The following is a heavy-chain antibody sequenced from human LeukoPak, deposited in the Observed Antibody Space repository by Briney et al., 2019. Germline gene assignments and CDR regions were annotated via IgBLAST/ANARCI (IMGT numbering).Heavy chain of an antibody. J-gene: IGHJ4*02. V-gene: IGHV3-21*01. Sequence: GGSLRLSCAASGFTFSSYSMNWVRQAPGKGLEWVSSISSSSSYIYYADSVKGRFTISRDNAKNSLYLQMNSLRAEDTAVYYCARDLPLPSIVVVPAAIGGIDYWGQGTLVTVSS. CDR2: ISSSSSYI. D-gene: IGHD2-2*02. CDR1: GFTFSSYS. CDR3: ARDLPLPSIVVVPAAIGGIDY.